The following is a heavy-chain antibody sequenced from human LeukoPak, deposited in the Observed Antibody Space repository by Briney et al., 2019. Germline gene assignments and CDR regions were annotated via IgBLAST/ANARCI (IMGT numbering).Heavy chain of an antibody. V-gene: IGHV3-33*01. CDR1: GFTFSSYG. Sequence: PGGSLRLSCAASGFTFSSYGMHWVRQAPGKGLEWVAVIWYDGSNKYYADSVKGRFTISRDNSKNTLYLQMNSLRAEDTAVYYCARDLRGWFGEFEYYFDYRGQGTLLTVSS. CDR3: ARDLRGWFGEFEYYFDY. J-gene: IGHJ4*02. D-gene: IGHD3-10*01. CDR2: IWYDGSNK.